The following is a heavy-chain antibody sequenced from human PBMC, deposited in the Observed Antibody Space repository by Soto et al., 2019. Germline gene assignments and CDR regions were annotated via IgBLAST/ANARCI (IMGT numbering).Heavy chain of an antibody. CDR2: IYYSGST. CDR1: GGSISSSSYY. V-gene: IGHV4-39*01. D-gene: IGHD3-10*01. J-gene: IGHJ6*03. CDR3: ARLFLVGSGSYVLGGHMDV. Sequence: SETLSLTCTVSGGSISSSSYYWGWIRQPPGKGLEWIGSIYYSGSTYYNPSLKSRVTISVDTSKNQFSLKLSSVTAADTAVYYCARLFLVGSGSYVLGGHMDVWGKGTTVTVSS.